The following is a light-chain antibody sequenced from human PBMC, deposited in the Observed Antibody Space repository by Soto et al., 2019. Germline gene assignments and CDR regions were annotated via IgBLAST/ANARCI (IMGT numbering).Light chain of an antibody. J-gene: IGKJ1*01. CDR2: EIS. CDR1: QIVGSR. CDR3: HQRRSSPRT. V-gene: IGKV3-11*01. Sequence: EIEMTQSPATLSPAPGERATLSCRASQIVGSRLAWYQHRPGQAPRLLIYEISNRATGIPARFSGSGSGTDFTLTISSLEPEDFAVYCGHQRRSSPRTFGQGTKVDIK.